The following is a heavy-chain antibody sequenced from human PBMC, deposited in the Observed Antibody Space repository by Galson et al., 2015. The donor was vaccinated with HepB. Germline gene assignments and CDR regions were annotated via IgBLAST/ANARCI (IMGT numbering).Heavy chain of an antibody. V-gene: IGHV5-10-1*01. CDR3: ARHRGRGEYQLPHYYYYYGMDV. CDR2: IDPSDSYT. D-gene: IGHD2-2*01. J-gene: IGHJ6*02. CDR1: GYSFTSYW. Sequence: QSGAEVKKPGESLRISCKGSGYSFTSYWISWVRQMPGKGLEWMGRIDPSDSYTNYSPSFQGHVTISADKSISTAYLQWSSLKASDTAMYYCARHRGRGEYQLPHYYYYYGMDVWGQGTTVTVSS.